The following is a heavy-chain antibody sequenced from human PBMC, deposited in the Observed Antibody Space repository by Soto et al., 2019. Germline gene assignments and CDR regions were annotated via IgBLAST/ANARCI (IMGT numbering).Heavy chain of an antibody. CDR1: GGSISSSSYY. J-gene: IGHJ5*02. CDR3: ARQPYRVLNWFDP. D-gene: IGHD3-10*01. Sequence: LSLTCTVSGGSISSSSYYWGWIRQPPGKGLEWIGSIYYSGSTYYNPSLKSRVTISVDTSKNQFSLKLSSVTAADTAVYYCARQPYRVLNWFDPWGQGTLVTVSS. CDR2: IYYSGST. V-gene: IGHV4-39*01.